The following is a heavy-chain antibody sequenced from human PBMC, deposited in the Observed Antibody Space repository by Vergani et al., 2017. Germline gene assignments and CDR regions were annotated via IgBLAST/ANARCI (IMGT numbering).Heavy chain of an antibody. J-gene: IGHJ6*02. Sequence: QVHLVESGGAVVQSGGSLRLSCVASGFTFSDFGMHWVRQIPGEGLEWVSFIRYDGSSEYYGDSVKGRFTISRDKSQNTVNLQMNSLRTEDTAVYFCANSVIAGNVGVAYFGMDVWGRGTTVTVSS. CDR1: GFTFSDFG. D-gene: IGHD2/OR15-2a*01. V-gene: IGHV3-30*02. CDR3: ANSVIAGNVGVAYFGMDV. CDR2: IRYDGSSE.